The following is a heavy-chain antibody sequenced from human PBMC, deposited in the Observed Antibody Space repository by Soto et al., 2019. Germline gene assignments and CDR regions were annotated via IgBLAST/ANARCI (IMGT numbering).Heavy chain of an antibody. V-gene: IGHV3-23*01. J-gene: IGHJ4*02. CDR1: GFTFSSYA. D-gene: IGHD1-1*01. Sequence: EVQLLESGGGLVQPGGSLRLSCEASGFTFSSYAMSWVRQAPGKGLEWVSISGSGGFTYYADSVKGRFTISRDNSKNTLYLQMNSLRADDTAVYYCARGGTVNYWGQGTLVTVSS. CDR3: ARGGTVNY. CDR2: ISGSGGFT.